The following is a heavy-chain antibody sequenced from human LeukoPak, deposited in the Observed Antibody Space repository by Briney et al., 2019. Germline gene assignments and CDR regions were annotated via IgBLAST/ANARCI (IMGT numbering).Heavy chain of an antibody. CDR1: GFTFSSYG. CDR3: AKEPGQLWLREGGDY. CDR2: ISGSGGST. Sequence: PGGSLRLSCAASGFTFSSYGMSWVRQAPGKGLEWVSAISGSGGSTYYADSVKGRFTISRDNSKNTLYLQMNSLRAEDTAVYYCAKEPGQLWLREGGDYWGQGTLVTVSS. J-gene: IGHJ4*02. D-gene: IGHD5-18*01. V-gene: IGHV3-23*01.